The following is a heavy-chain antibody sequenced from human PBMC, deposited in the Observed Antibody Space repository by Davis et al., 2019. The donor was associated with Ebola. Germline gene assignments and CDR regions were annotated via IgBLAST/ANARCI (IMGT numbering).Heavy chain of an antibody. J-gene: IGHJ3*02. D-gene: IGHD4-17*01. Sequence: PGGSLRLSCKGSGYSFTSYWIGWVRQMPGKGLEWMGIIYPGDSDTRYSPSFQGQVTISADKSISTAYLQWSSLKASDTAMYYCARPSSTVTTIGVAFDIWGQGTMVTVSS. CDR2: IYPGDSDT. V-gene: IGHV5-51*01. CDR3: ARPSSTVTTIGVAFDI. CDR1: GYSFTSYW.